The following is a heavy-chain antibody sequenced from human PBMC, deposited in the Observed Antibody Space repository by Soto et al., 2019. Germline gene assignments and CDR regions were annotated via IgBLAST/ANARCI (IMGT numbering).Heavy chain of an antibody. CDR1: GFTVSSNY. D-gene: IGHD4-4*01. CDR3: AKDSLYGNDASLVPYYFDY. V-gene: IGHV3-53*01. CDR2: IYSGGST. Sequence: PGGSLRLSCAASGFTVSSNYMSWVRQAPGKGLEWVSVIYSGGSTYYADSVKGRFTISRDNSKNTLYLQMNSLRAEDTAVYYCAKDSLYGNDASLVPYYFDYWGQGTLVTVSS. J-gene: IGHJ4*02.